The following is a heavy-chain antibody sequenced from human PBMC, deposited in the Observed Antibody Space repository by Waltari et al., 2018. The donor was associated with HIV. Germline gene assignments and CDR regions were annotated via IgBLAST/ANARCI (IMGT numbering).Heavy chain of an antibody. J-gene: IGHJ4*02. V-gene: IGHV4-34*01. CDR1: GGSLSGYY. CDR2: INHSGST. CDR3: ARGLQLVSFGESLNPFDY. D-gene: IGHD3-3*02. Sequence: QVQLQQWGAGLLKPSETLTLTCAVYGGSLSGYYWRWIRQSPGKGLGWIGEINHSGSTNYNPARKSRVNISVETSKNQVGLNVTSVTAADTGVYYCARGLQLVSFGESLNPFDYWGQGNLVTGSS.